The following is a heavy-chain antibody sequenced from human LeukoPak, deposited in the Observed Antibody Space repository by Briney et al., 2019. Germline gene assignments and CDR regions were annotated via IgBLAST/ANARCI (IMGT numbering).Heavy chain of an antibody. J-gene: IGHJ6*03. CDR3: ARGQYCSSTSCYLDYYYMDV. V-gene: IGHV3-64*01. CDR2: ISSNGGST. CDR1: GFTFSSYA. D-gene: IGHD2-2*01. Sequence: GESLKISCAASGFTFSSYAMHWVRQAPGKGLEYVSAISSNGGSTYYANSVKGRFTISRDNSKNTLYLQMGSLRAEDMAVYYCARGQYCSSTSCYLDYYYMDVWGKGTTVTVSS.